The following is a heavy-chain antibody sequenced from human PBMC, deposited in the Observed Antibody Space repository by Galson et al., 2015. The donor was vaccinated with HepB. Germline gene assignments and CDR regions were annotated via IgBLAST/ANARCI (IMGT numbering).Heavy chain of an antibody. V-gene: IGHV3-23*01. J-gene: IGHJ4*02. CDR2: ISGSGGST. D-gene: IGHD6-19*01. CDR3: AIAVAGTGGGFGY. Sequence: SLRLSCAASGFTFSSYAMSWVRQAPGKGLEWVSAISGSGGSTYYADSVKGRFTISRDNSKNTLYLQMNSLRAEDTAVYYCAIAVAGTGGGFGYWGQGTLVTVSS. CDR1: GFTFSSYA.